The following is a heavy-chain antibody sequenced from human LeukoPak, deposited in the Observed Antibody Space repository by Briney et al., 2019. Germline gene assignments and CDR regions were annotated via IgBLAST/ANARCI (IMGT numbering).Heavy chain of an antibody. CDR3: ARHPNEADYAYYYYGMDV. J-gene: IGHJ6*02. Sequence: ALVKVSCKASGGTFSSYGISWVRQAPGQGLEWMGRIIPILGIANYAQKFQGRVTITADKSTSTAYMELSSLRSEDTAVYYCARHPNEADYAYYYYGMDVWGQGTTVTVSS. CDR2: IIPILGIA. V-gene: IGHV1-69*04. CDR1: GGTFSSYG. D-gene: IGHD4-17*01.